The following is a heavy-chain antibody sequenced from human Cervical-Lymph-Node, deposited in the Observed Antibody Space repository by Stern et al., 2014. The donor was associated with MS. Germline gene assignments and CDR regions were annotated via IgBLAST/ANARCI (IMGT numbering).Heavy chain of an antibody. CDR2: IDWDDDK. CDR3: ARMPGYHYDY. V-gene: IGHV2-70*04. Sequence: VTLKESGPALVKSTQTLTLTCTFSGFSLTSEGMRVSWIRQPPGKALEWLARIDWDDDKFYSTSLKTRLSISKDTSKNQVVLTMTNVDPVDTATYYCARMPGYHYDYWGQGTLVTVSS. J-gene: IGHJ4*02. D-gene: IGHD3-16*02. CDR1: GFSLTSEGMR.